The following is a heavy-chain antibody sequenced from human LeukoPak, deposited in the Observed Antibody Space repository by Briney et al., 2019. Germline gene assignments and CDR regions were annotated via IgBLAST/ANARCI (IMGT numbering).Heavy chain of an antibody. CDR1: GFTFSTYG. Sequence: QPGGSLRLSCAASGFTFSTYGMTWVRQAPGKGLEWVSAIGGSGYSTYYADSVKGRFTISRDNSKNTLYLQMNSLRAEDTAVYYCAKDDPETRYSGSPPEGDYFDYWGQGTLVTVSS. J-gene: IGHJ4*02. CDR2: IGGSGYST. V-gene: IGHV3-23*01. CDR3: AKDDPETRYSGSPPEGDYFDY. D-gene: IGHD1-26*01.